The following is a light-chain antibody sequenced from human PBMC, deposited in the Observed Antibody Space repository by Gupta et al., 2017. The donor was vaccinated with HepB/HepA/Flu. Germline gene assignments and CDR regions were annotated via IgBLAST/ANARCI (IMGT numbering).Light chain of an antibody. CDR2: AAS. Sequence: AIRMTQSPSSFSASTGDRVTITCRASQGISSYLAWYQQKPGKAPKLLIYAASTLQSGVPSRFSGSGSGTDFTLTISCLQSEDFANYYCQQYYSYPLCSFGQGTKLEIK. CDR1: QGISSY. V-gene: IGKV1-8*01. J-gene: IGKJ2*04. CDR3: QQYYSYPLCS.